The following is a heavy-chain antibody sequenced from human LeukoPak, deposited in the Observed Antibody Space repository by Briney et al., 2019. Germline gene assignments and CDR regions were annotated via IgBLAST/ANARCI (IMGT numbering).Heavy chain of an antibody. J-gene: IGHJ4*02. CDR1: GGSISSYY. V-gene: IGHV4-4*07. Sequence: SETLSLTCTVSGGSISSYYWSWLRQPAGKGLEWIGRIYSSGTTHYNPSLKSRVTMSVDTSRNQFSLELSSVTAADTAVYYCARASIPPWKFDYWGQGTLVTVSS. D-gene: IGHD1-1*01. CDR2: IYSSGTT. CDR3: ARASIPPWKFDY.